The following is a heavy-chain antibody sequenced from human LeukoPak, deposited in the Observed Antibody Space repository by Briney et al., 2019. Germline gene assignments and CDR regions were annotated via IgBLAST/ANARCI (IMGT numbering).Heavy chain of an antibody. J-gene: IGHJ4*02. D-gene: IGHD2-15*01. Sequence: GESLKISCKGSGYSFTSYWISWVRQMPGKGLEWMGRIDPSDSYTDYSPSFQGHVTISADKSISTAYLQWSSLKASDTAMYYCALAGVAATIDYWGQGTLVTVSS. V-gene: IGHV5-10-1*01. CDR2: IDPSDSYT. CDR1: GYSFTSYW. CDR3: ALAGVAATIDY.